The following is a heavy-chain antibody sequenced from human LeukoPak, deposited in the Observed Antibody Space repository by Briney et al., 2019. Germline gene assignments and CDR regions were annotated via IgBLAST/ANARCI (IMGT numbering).Heavy chain of an antibody. Sequence: SETLSLTCSVSGPSISNTIYYWGWVRQPPGKGLEWIGEIYHSGSTNYNPSPKSRVTISVDKSKNQFSLKLSSVTAADTAVYYCARVGSFNFDSWGQGTLVTVSS. CDR1: GPSISNTIYY. J-gene: IGHJ4*02. CDR3: ARVGSFNFDS. V-gene: IGHV4-39*07. D-gene: IGHD1-26*01. CDR2: IYHSGST.